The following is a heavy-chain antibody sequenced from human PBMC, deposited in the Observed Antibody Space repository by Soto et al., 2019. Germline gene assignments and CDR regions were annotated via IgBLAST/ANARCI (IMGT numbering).Heavy chain of an antibody. CDR1: GGSISTYY. J-gene: IGHJ3*01. Sequence: QVQLQESGPGLVKPSESLSLTCTVSGGSISTYYWSWLRQTPGKGLEWIGHVYRSGSTNYNPSLKSQLTRSVDTSNNQFSLKLNDVTAQDAAVYYCARRRYRTQSNGVMTPFEAFDLWGRGTVVNVSS. CDR2: VYRSGST. CDR3: ARRRYRTQSNGVMTPFEAFDL. D-gene: IGHD3-3*01. V-gene: IGHV4-4*08.